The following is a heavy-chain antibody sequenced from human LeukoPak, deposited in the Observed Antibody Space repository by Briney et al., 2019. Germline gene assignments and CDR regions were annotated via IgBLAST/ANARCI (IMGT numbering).Heavy chain of an antibody. Sequence: SETLSLTCTVSGGSISSSSYYWGWIRQPPGKGLEWIGSIYYSGSTYYNPSLKSRVTISVDTSKNQFSLKLSSVTAADTAVYYCARDPRPPRIAAPYWGQGTLVTVSS. CDR3: ARDPRPPRIAAPY. CDR2: IYYSGST. CDR1: GGSISSSSYY. J-gene: IGHJ4*02. D-gene: IGHD6-6*01. V-gene: IGHV4-39*07.